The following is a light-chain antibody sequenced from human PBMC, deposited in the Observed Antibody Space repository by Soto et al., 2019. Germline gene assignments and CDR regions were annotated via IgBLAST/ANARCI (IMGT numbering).Light chain of an antibody. Sequence: VLTQPPSVSGAPGQRVTISCTGSSSNIGAGYDVHWYHQLPGTAPKLLIYGNSNRPSGVPDRFSGSKSGTSASLAITGLQAEDEADYYCQSFDASVSGSVFGTGTKVTVL. J-gene: IGLJ1*01. CDR3: QSFDASVSGSV. CDR2: GNS. V-gene: IGLV1-40*01. CDR1: SSNIGAGYD.